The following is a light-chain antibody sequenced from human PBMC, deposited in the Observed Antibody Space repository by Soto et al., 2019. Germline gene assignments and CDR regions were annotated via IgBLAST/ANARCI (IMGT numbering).Light chain of an antibody. CDR1: QSINSW. V-gene: IGKV1-5*03. J-gene: IGKJ1*01. CDR3: QLYNSVLST. Sequence: DTQMTQSPSTLSASIGDRVTITCRASQSINSWLAWYQQRPGRAPKLLIYKASTLLSGVPSRFSGSGSGTEFTLIISTLQPDDFSTYYCQLYNSVLSTFGQGTRVEIK. CDR2: KAS.